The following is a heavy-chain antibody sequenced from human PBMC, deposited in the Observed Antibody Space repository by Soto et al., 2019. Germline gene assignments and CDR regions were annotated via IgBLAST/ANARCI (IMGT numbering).Heavy chain of an antibody. CDR3: ARGSSSSSSGWYFGY. J-gene: IGHJ4*02. D-gene: IGHD6-19*01. V-gene: IGHV4-59*11. CDR2: IYYTGST. CDR1: GGSITSQY. Sequence: QVQLQESGPGLVKPSETLSLTCTVSGGSITSQYWSWIRQSPGKGLEWIGYIYYTGSTNYNPSLKSRITISLHTSKNQFSLKLNSVTAADTAVYYCARGSSSSSSGWYFGYWGQGTLVTVSS.